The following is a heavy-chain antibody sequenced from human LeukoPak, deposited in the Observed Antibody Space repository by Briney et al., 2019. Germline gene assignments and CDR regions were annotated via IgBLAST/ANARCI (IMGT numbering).Heavy chain of an antibody. CDR3: ARFSAPLRFRIDY. D-gene: IGHD3-16*01. V-gene: IGHV4-39*07. CDR1: GGSISSSSYY. Sequence: SETLSLTCTVSGGSISSSSYYWGWIRQPPGKGLEWIGSIYYSGSTYYNPSLKSRVTISVDTSKNQFSLKLSSVTAADTAVYYCARFSAPLRFRIDYWGQGTLVTVSS. CDR2: IYYSGST. J-gene: IGHJ4*02.